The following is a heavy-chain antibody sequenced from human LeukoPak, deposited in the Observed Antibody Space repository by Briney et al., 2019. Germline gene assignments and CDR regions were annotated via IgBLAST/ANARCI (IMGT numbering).Heavy chain of an antibody. J-gene: IGHJ5*02. CDR1: GFAFSSYA. D-gene: IGHD6-6*01. CDR3: AKSANPGVHDFDP. CDR2: ISSSSKI. V-gene: IGHV3-48*02. Sequence: GGSLRLSCTASGFAFSSYAMAWVRQAPGKGLEWLSYISSSSKINYADSVKGRFTISRDNAKNTLYLQMISLRDEDTAVYYCAKSANPGVHDFDPWGQGTLVTVSS.